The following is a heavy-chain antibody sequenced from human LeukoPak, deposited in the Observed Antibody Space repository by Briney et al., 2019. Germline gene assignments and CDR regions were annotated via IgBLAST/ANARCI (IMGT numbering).Heavy chain of an antibody. CDR1: GYTFTSYG. J-gene: IGHJ4*02. Sequence: GASVKVSCKASGYTFTSYGISWVRQAPGQGLEWMGWISAYNGNTNYAQKFQGRVTMATDTSMSTAYIELRSLRSDDTAVYYCARGKTIRVADPFDYWGQGTLVTVSS. V-gene: IGHV1-18*01. CDR3: ARGKTIRVADPFDY. D-gene: IGHD6-19*01. CDR2: ISAYNGNT.